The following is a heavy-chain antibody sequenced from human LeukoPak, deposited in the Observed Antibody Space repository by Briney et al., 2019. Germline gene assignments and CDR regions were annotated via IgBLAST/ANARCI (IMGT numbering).Heavy chain of an antibody. V-gene: IGHV3-33*01. CDR3: ARHRGSIFEGYMDV. CDR2: IFSNGVNK. CDR1: GFTLGNHG. Sequence: GTSLRLSCAASGFTLGNHGMHWVRQAPGMGLEWVAIIFSNGVNKYCADSMKGRSTISRDTSKNTLFLEMESLRTEDTAVYYCARHRGSIFEGYMDVWGKGTTVTVSS. J-gene: IGHJ6*03. D-gene: IGHD3-9*01.